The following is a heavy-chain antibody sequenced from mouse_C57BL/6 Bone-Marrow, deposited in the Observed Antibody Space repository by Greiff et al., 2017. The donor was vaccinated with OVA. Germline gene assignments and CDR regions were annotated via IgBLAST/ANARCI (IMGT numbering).Heavy chain of an antibody. CDR1: GFTFSSYA. D-gene: IGHD6-1*01. Sequence: EVQVVESGAGLVKPGGSLKLSCAASGFTFSSYAMPWVRQTPEKRLEWVAYISSGGDYIYYADTVKGRFTISRDNARNTLYLQISSLTSEDTAMYYCTRADGGSDYWGQGTTLTVSS. CDR3: TRADGGSDY. V-gene: IGHV5-9-1*02. CDR2: ISSGGDYI. J-gene: IGHJ2*01.